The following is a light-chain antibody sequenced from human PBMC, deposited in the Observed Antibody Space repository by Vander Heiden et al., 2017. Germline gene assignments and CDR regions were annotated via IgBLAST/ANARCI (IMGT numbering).Light chain of an antibody. CDR1: QSISSY. Sequence: DIQMTQSPSSLSASVGDRVTITCRASQSISSYLNWYQQKPGKAPKLLIYAASSLQSGVPSRFSGSASGTDFTLTISRLHPEDFTTYYCQQSDSTPITFGPGTLLEIK. J-gene: IGKJ5*01. V-gene: IGKV1-39*01. CDR3: QQSDSTPIT. CDR2: AAS.